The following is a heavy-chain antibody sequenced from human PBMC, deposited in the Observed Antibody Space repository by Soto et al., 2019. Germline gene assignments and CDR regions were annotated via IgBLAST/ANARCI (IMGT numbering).Heavy chain of an antibody. J-gene: IGHJ5*02. CDR1: GFTFSSYG. CDR2: IWYDGSNK. Sequence: PVGSLRLSCAASGFTFSSYGMHWVRQAPGKGLEWVAVIWYDGSNKYYADSVKGRFTISRDNSKNTLYLQMNSLRAEDTAVYYCARDDLAYCGGDCPLDPWGQGTLVTVSS. D-gene: IGHD2-21*02. V-gene: IGHV3-33*01. CDR3: ARDDLAYCGGDCPLDP.